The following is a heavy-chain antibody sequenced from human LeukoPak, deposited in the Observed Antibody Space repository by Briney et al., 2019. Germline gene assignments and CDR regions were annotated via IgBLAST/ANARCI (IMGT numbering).Heavy chain of an antibody. V-gene: IGHV3-9*01. CDR3: AKDKGGSGGSYYGMDV. J-gene: IGHJ6*02. CDR1: GFTFDDYA. D-gene: IGHD2-15*01. Sequence: GGSLRLSCAASGFTFDDYAMHWVRQAPGKGLEWVSGISWNSGSIGYADSVKGRFTISRDNAKNPLYLQMNSLRAEDTALYYCAKDKGGSGGSYYGMDVWGQGTTVTVSS. CDR2: ISWNSGSI.